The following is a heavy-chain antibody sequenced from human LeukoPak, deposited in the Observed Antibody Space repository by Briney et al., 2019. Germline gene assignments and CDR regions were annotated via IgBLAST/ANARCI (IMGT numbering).Heavy chain of an antibody. Sequence: GGSLRLSCAASGFTFSNYAMSWVRQAPGKGLEWVSGLSGSGATTYCADSVKGRFTISRDNSKNTLFLQMNSLRAEDTAVYYCAKEISYSSGWYDYWGQGAVVTVSS. V-gene: IGHV3-23*01. CDR3: AKEISYSSGWYDY. J-gene: IGHJ4*03. CDR1: GFTFSNYA. CDR2: LSGSGATT. D-gene: IGHD6-19*01.